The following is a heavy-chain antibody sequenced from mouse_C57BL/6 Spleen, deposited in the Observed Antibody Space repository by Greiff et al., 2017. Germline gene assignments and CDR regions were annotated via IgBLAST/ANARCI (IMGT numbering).Heavy chain of an antibody. CDR1: GYTFTSSW. CDR3: ARGERYAMDY. Sequence: QVQLQQPGAELVKPGASVKLSCKASGYTFTSSWMHWVKQRPGQGLEGIGMIHPNSGSTNYNEKFKSKTTLTVDKSSSTAYMQLSSLTAEDSAVYYCARGERYAMDYWGQGTSVTVSS. V-gene: IGHV1-64*01. J-gene: IGHJ4*01. CDR2: IHPNSGST.